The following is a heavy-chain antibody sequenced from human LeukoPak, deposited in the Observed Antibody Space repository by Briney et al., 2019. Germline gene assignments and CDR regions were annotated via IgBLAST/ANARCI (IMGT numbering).Heavy chain of an antibody. V-gene: IGHV3-11*04. Sequence: GGSLRLSCAASGFTFSDYYMGWIRQPPGKGVQWLSYISDNGGNIYYADSVKGRFTISRDNAKNSLYLQMNSLRAEDTAVYYCARDHEMVRGVIRSSFDYWGQGTLVTVSS. CDR3: ARDHEMVRGVIRSSFDY. CDR2: ISDNGGNI. J-gene: IGHJ4*02. D-gene: IGHD3-10*01. CDR1: GFTFSDYY.